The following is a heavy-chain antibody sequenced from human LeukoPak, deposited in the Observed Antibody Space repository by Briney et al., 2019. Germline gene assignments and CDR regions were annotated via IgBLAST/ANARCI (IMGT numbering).Heavy chain of an antibody. V-gene: IGHV1-8*01. J-gene: IGHJ4*02. CDR1: GFTFTSHD. CDR3: ARDPGGYSGSDY. D-gene: IGHD5-12*01. CDR2: MNPNSGST. Sequence: GASVKVSCKASGFTFTSHDYNWVRQATGQGLEWMGWMNPNSGSTGYAQKFQGRVTMTRDTSITTVYMELSSPTSEDTAVYYCARDPGGYSGSDYWGQGTLVTVSS.